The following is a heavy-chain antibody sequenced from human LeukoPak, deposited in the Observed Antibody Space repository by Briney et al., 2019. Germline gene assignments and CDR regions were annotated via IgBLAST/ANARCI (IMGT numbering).Heavy chain of an antibody. CDR3: ARDLPDTAMVFDY. CDR2: ISSSSSYI. Sequence: GGSLRLSCAASGFTFSSYSMNWVRQVPGKGLEWVSSISSSSSYIYYADSVKGRFTISRDNAKNSLYLQMNSLRAEDTAVYYCARDLPDTAMVFDYWGQGTLVTVSS. V-gene: IGHV3-21*01. D-gene: IGHD5-18*01. J-gene: IGHJ4*02. CDR1: GFTFSSYS.